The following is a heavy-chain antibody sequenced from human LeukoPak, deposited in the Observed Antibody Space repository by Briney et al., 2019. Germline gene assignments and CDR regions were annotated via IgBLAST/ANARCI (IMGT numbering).Heavy chain of an antibody. Sequence: PSETLSLTCAVSGGSISSGGYSWSWIRQPPGKGLEWIGYIYHSGSTNYNPSLKSRVTISVDTSKNQFSLKLSSVTAADTAVYYCARESQRRLWSLPGYFDYWGQGTLVTVSS. CDR3: ARESQRRLWSLPGYFDY. D-gene: IGHD5-18*01. V-gene: IGHV4-30-2*01. J-gene: IGHJ4*02. CDR2: IYHSGST. CDR1: GGSISSGGYS.